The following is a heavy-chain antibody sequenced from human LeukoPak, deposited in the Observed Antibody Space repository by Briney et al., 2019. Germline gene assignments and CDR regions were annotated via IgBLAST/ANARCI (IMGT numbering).Heavy chain of an antibody. V-gene: IGHV4-34*01. J-gene: IGHJ3*02. CDR1: GGSFSGYY. D-gene: IGHD6-13*01. CDR3: AVTFIAAAGDDAFDI. CDR2: INHSGST. Sequence: SETLSLTSAVYGGSFSGYYWSWIRHPPGNRLELIGEINHSGSTNYNPSLKSRVTISVDTSKNQFSLKLSFVTAADTAVYYCAVTFIAAAGDDAFDIWGQGTMVTVSS.